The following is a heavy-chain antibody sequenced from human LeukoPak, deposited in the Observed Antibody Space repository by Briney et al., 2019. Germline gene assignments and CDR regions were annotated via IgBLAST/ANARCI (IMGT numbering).Heavy chain of an antibody. D-gene: IGHD3-22*01. Sequence: SETLSLTCTVSAGSISSNYWSWIRQPPGKGLEWIGYIHYSGSTNYSPSLQSRVTTSVDTSKNQFSLKLRSVTAADTAVYYCARRYYDSSGYYYFDYWGQGTLVTVSS. CDR1: AGSISSNY. J-gene: IGHJ4*02. CDR3: ARRYYDSSGYYYFDY. CDR2: IHYSGST. V-gene: IGHV4-59*01.